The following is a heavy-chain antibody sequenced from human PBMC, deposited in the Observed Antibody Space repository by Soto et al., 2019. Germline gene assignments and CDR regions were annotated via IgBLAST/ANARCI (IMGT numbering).Heavy chain of an antibody. Sequence: SETLSLTCAVYDGSFSGYYWGWIRQPPGKGLEWIGEINHSGSTNYNPSLKSRVTISIDTSKNQFSLKLSSVTAADTAVYYCARESYDSSGYYYPYAYWGQGTLVTVS. V-gene: IGHV4-34*01. J-gene: IGHJ4*02. D-gene: IGHD3-22*01. CDR1: DGSFSGYY. CDR3: ARESYDSSGYYYPYAY. CDR2: INHSGST.